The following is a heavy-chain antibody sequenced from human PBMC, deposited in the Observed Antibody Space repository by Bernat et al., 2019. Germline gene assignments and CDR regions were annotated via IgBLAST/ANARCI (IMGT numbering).Heavy chain of an antibody. CDR2: IWYDGSNK. J-gene: IGHJ1*01. Sequence: QVQLVESGGGVVQPGRSLRLSCAASGFTFSSYGMHWVRQAPGKGLEWVAVIWYDGSNKYYADSVKGRFTISRDNSKNTLYMQMNSLRAEDTAVYYRAREEACSGGSCYSGYFQHWGQGTLVTVSS. V-gene: IGHV3-33*01. D-gene: IGHD2-15*01. CDR1: GFTFSSYG. CDR3: AREEACSGGSCYSGYFQH.